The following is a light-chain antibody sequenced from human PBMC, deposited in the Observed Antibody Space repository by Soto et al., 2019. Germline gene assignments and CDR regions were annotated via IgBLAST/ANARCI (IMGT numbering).Light chain of an antibody. CDR1: QSISSY. J-gene: IGKJ1*01. V-gene: IGKV1-39*01. CDR3: QHSYSTPPS. CDR2: AAS. Sequence: DIQMTQSPSSLSASVGDRVTITCRASQSISSYLNWYQQKPGKAPKLLIYAASSLQSGVPSRFSGSGSGTVFSLIFSSLQPEDFATYYCQHSYSTPPSFGQGTKVDIK.